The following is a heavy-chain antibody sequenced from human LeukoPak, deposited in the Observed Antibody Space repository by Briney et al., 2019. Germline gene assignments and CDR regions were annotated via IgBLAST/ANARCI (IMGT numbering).Heavy chain of an antibody. CDR1: GYTFTSYD. V-gene: IGHV1-8*01. Sequence: ASVKVSCKASGYTFTSYDISWVRQATGQGLEWMGWMNPNSGNTGYAQKFQGRVTMTRNTSISTAYMELSSLRSEDTAVYYCARRYSSSSVRPRFWFDPWGQGTLVTVSS. CDR2: MNPNSGNT. D-gene: IGHD6-6*01. J-gene: IGHJ5*02. CDR3: ARRYSSSSVRPRFWFDP.